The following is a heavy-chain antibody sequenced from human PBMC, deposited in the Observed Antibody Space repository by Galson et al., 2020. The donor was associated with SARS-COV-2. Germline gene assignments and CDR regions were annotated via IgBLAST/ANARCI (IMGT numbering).Heavy chain of an antibody. Sequence: SETLSLTCAVYGGSFSDYYWNWIRQSPGTGLEWIGEINHSGSTKSSPSLKSRVTIAVDTSKNQFPLKLTSMTAADTAVYYCARSRQDVTMIVVAITAYYHYMDVWSKGTTVTISS. CDR3: ARSRQDVTMIVVAITAYYHYMDV. CDR1: GGSFSDYY. V-gene: IGHV4-34*01. D-gene: IGHD3-22*01. CDR2: INHSGST. J-gene: IGHJ6*03.